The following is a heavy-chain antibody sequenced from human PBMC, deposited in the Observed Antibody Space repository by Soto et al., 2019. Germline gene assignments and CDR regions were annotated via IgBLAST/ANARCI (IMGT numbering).Heavy chain of an antibody. J-gene: IGHJ4*02. D-gene: IGHD2-2*01. CDR2: IIPILGIA. CDR1: GGTFSSDT. CDR3: ASEGYCSSTSCLRY. Sequence: SVKVSCKASGGTFSSDTISWVRQAPGQGLEWMGRIIPILGIANYAQKFQGRVTITADKSTSTAYMELSSLRSEDTAVYYCASEGYCSSTSCLRYWGQGTLVTVSS. V-gene: IGHV1-69*02.